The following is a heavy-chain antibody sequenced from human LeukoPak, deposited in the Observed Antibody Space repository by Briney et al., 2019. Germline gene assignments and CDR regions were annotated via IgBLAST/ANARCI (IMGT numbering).Heavy chain of an antibody. CDR1: GGSISSSSYY. D-gene: IGHD3-16*02. J-gene: IGHJ5*02. Sequence: SETLSLTCTVSGGSISSSSYYWGWIRQPPGKGLEWIGSIYHSGSTNYNPSLKSRVTISVDKSKNQFSLKLSSVTAADTAVYYCARDKGLRLGELSLFGELSLYHWFDPWGQGTLVTVSS. V-gene: IGHV4-39*07. CDR2: IYHSGST. CDR3: ARDKGLRLGELSLFGELSLYHWFDP.